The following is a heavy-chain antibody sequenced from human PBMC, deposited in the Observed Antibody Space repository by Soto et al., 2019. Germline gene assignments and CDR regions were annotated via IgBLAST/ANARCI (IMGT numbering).Heavy chain of an antibody. CDR2: INPGNGDT. CDR3: AREKVVVATTAHWYFDL. Sequence: QVQLVQSGAEVKKPGASLKVSCKASGYTFRDYAVHWVRQAPGQSLEWMGWINPGNGDTRYSEDLQGRITITRETGASTAYTALDSLASEDTAVYYCAREKVVVATTAHWYFDLWGRGALVAVSS. CDR1: GYTFRDYA. J-gene: IGHJ2*01. D-gene: IGHD2-15*01. V-gene: IGHV1-3*01.